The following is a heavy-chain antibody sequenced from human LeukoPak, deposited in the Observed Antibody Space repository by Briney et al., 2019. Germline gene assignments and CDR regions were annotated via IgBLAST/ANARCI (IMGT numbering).Heavy chain of an antibody. D-gene: IGHD3-10*01. Sequence: PGGSLRLSCAVSGFTFSDTYMTWIRQAPGKGLESLSYISPSGTDISYADSVKGRFTISRDNAKNSLYLQMNSLRAEDTAVYYCAKKPQGLLWFGEFPGYYYYMDVWGKGTTVTISS. J-gene: IGHJ6*03. CDR2: ISPSGTDI. CDR3: AKKPQGLLWFGEFPGYYYYMDV. CDR1: GFTFSDTY. V-gene: IGHV3-11*04.